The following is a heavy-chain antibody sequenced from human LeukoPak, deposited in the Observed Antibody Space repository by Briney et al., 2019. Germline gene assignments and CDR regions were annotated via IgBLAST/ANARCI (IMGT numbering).Heavy chain of an antibody. CDR3: ARDTLYGDSGAFDI. CDR2: ISSSSSYI. J-gene: IGHJ3*02. D-gene: IGHD4-17*01. V-gene: IGHV3-21*01. Sequence: GGSLRLSCAASGFTFSSYWMSWVRQAPGKGLEWVSSISSSSSYIYYADSVKGRFTISRDNAKNSLYLQMNSLRAEDTAVYYCARDTLYGDSGAFDIWGQGTMVTVSS. CDR1: GFTFSSYW.